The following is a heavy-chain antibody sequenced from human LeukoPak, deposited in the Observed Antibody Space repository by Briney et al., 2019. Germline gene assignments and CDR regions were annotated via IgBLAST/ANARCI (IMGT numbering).Heavy chain of an antibody. Sequence: KTSETLSLTGTVSGGSVSSYYWSWIRQPAGKGLEWIGRIYTSGSTNYNPSLKSRVTMSVDTSKNQFSLKLSSVTAADTAVYYCARWGKGYCSGGSCYPYYLDYWGQGTLVTVSS. CDR3: ARWGKGYCSGGSCYPYYLDY. CDR2: IYTSGST. CDR1: GGSVSSYY. V-gene: IGHV4-4*07. D-gene: IGHD2-15*01. J-gene: IGHJ4*02.